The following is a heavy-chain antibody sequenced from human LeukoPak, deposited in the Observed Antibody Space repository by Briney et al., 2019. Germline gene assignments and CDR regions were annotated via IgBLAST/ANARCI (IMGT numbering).Heavy chain of an antibody. CDR1: GYTFTSYA. J-gene: IGHJ4*02. V-gene: IGHV1-3*01. D-gene: IGHD3-16*02. Sequence: ASVKVSCKASGYTFTSYAMHWVRQAPGQRLEWMGWINAGDGNTKYSQKFQGRVTITRDTSASTAYMELSSLRSEDTAVYYCARYYDYVWGSYRSAFDYWGQGTLVTVSS. CDR3: ARYYDYVWGSYRSAFDY. CDR2: INAGDGNT.